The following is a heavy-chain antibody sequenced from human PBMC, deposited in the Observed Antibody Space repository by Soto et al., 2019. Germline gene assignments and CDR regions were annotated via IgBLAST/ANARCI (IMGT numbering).Heavy chain of an antibody. CDR2: TYYRSRFFS. CDR1: GDSVSSYSAA. D-gene: IGHD2-2*01. Sequence: PSQTLSLTCAISGDSVSSYSAAWNWIRQSPSGGLEWLGRTYYRSRFFSDYAESVKSRIIINPDTSKNQFSLQLKSVTPEDTAVYYCVRDRYSSTGCYDNWGQGTLVTVSS. V-gene: IGHV6-1*01. J-gene: IGHJ4*02. CDR3: VRDRYSSTGCYDN.